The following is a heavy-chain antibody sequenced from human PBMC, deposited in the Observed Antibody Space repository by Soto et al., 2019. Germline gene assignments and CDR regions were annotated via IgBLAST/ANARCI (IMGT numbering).Heavy chain of an antibody. Sequence: QVQLVQSGAEVKKPGASVKVSCKASGYSFTTYAIHWVRQAPGQRFEWIRWINAGNGNTKYSQKFQGRVTITRDTSATTTYMELSSLRSEDTAVYYCARLLSFGELTLDSWGQGSLVTVSS. CDR2: INAGNGNT. CDR1: GYSFTTYA. J-gene: IGHJ4*02. CDR3: ARLLSFGELTLDS. D-gene: IGHD3-10*01. V-gene: IGHV1-3*01.